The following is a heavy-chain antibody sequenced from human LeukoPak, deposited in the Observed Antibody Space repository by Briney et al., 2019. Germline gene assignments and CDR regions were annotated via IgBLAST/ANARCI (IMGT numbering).Heavy chain of an antibody. CDR3: ARDSGYSYGPVYYYYGMDV. J-gene: IGHJ6*02. Sequence: SETLSLTCTVSGGSISSYYWSWIRQPPGKGLEWIGYIYYSGSTNYNPSLKSRVTISVDTSKNQFSLKLSSVTAADPAVYYCARDSGYSYGPVYYYYGMDVWGQGTTVTVSS. CDR1: GGSISSYY. V-gene: IGHV4-59*01. D-gene: IGHD5-18*01. CDR2: IYYSGST.